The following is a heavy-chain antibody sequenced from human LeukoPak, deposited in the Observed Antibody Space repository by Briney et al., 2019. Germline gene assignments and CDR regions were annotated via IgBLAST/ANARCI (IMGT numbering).Heavy chain of an antibody. CDR1: GGSISSGSYY. D-gene: IGHD5-18*01. V-gene: IGHV4-61*02. J-gene: IGHJ4*02. CDR3: ARWSGYSYE. CDR2: IYTSGST. Sequence: SETLSLTCTVSGGSISSGSYYWSWIRQPAGKGLEWIGRIYTSGSTNYTPSLKSRVTISVDTSKNQLSLKLSSVTAADTAVYYCARWSGYSYEWGQGTLVTVSS.